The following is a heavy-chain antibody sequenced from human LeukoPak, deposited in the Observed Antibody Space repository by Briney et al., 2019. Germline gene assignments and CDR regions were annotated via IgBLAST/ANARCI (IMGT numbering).Heavy chain of an antibody. D-gene: IGHD2-2*02. V-gene: IGHV1-69*05. CDR3: ARERSEYCSSTSCYNLDY. CDR2: IIPIFGTA. J-gene: IGHJ4*02. Sequence: VASVKVSCKASGGTFSSYAISWVRQAPGQGLEWMGGIIPIFGTANYAQKFQGRVTITTDESTSTAYMELSSLRSEDTAVYYCARERSEYCSSTSCYNLDYWGQGTLVTVSS. CDR1: GGTFSSYA.